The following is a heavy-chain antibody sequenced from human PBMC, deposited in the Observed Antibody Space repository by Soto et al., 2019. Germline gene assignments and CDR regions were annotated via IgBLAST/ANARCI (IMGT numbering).Heavy chain of an antibody. V-gene: IGHV1-69*06. CDR2: IIPIFGTA. Sequence: QVQLVQSGAEVKKPGSSVKVSCKASGGTFSSYAISWVRQAPGQGLEWMGGIIPIFGTANYAQKFQGRVTIAADKSTSTAYMELSSLRSEDTAVYYCAIELPHCTNGVCFYYYYGMDVWGQGTTVTVSS. CDR1: GGTFSSYA. D-gene: IGHD2-8*01. CDR3: AIELPHCTNGVCFYYYYGMDV. J-gene: IGHJ6*02.